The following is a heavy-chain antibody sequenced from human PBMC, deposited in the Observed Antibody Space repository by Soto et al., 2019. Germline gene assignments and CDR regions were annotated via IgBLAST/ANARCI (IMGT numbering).Heavy chain of an antibody. Sequence: SETLSLTCTVSGGSISSGGYYWSWIRQHPGKGLEWIGYIYYSGSTYYNPSLKSRVTISVDTAKNQFSLKLSSVTAAATAVYYCAREAKPKLGYCSGGSCYSVGLGGIDYWGQGTLVTVSS. J-gene: IGHJ4*02. CDR1: GGSISSGGYY. D-gene: IGHD2-15*01. V-gene: IGHV4-31*03. CDR3: AREAKPKLGYCSGGSCYSVGLGGIDY. CDR2: IYYSGST.